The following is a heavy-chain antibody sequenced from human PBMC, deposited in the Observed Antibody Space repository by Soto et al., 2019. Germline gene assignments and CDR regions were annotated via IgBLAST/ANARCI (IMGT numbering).Heavy chain of an antibody. CDR2: IYYNGGT. J-gene: IGHJ5*02. CDR1: GGSISSGVYY. V-gene: IGHV4-31*03. Sequence: QVQLQESGPGLVKPSETLSLTCTVFGGSISSGVYYWSWIRQHPGKGLEWIGYIYYNGGTYYTPSLKSRVTISVDTSKNQFSLKLTSVTAADTAVYYCARGQYPDWFDPWGQGTLVTVSS. D-gene: IGHD4-4*01. CDR3: ARGQYPDWFDP.